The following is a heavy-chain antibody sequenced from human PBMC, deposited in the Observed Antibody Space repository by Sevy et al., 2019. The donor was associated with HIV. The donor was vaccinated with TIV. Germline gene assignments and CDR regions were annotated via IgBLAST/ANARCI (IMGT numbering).Heavy chain of an antibody. V-gene: IGHV3-11*01. CDR3: AREADYYFDS. D-gene: IGHD2-21*02. CDR2: ISSRGSTE. J-gene: IGHJ4*02. Sequence: GGSLRLSCEASGFTFSDYDMTWIRQAPGKGLEWVAYISSRGSTEHYADSVKGRFTISRDNVKNSLYLQMDSLRGEDTAVYYCAREADYYFDSWGQGSLVTVSS. CDR1: GFTFSDYD.